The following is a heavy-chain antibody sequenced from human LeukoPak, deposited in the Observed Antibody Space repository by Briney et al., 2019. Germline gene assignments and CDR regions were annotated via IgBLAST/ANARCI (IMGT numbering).Heavy chain of an antibody. CDR2: ISGSGGST. J-gene: IGHJ4*02. CDR3: AKDRAYGDYGVYYFDY. Sequence: GGSLRLSCAASGFTFSSYAMSWVRQVPGKGLEWVSAISGSGGSTYYADSVKGRFTISRDNSKNTLYLQMNSLRAEDTAVYYCAKDRAYGDYGVYYFDYWGQGTLVTVSS. D-gene: IGHD4-17*01. CDR1: GFTFSSYA. V-gene: IGHV3-23*01.